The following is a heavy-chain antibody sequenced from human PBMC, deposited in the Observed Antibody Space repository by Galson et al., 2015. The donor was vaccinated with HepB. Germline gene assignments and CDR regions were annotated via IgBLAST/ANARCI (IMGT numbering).Heavy chain of an antibody. V-gene: IGHV3-23*01. J-gene: IGHJ6*02. CDR3: ARSSSRSVGGYGMEV. CDR1: GYPFSDYA. Sequence: LRLSCAASGYPFSDYAMSWVRQGPGKGLEWVSAISGSGATTYYADSVKGRFTISRDKSNSTLYLQLNSLRVDDTAVYYCARSSSRSVGGYGMEVWGQGTTVSVSS. D-gene: IGHD6-19*01. CDR2: ISGSGATT.